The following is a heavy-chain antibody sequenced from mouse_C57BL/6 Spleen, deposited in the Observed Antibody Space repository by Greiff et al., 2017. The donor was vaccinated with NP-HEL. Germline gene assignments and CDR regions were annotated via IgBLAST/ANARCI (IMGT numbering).Heavy chain of an antibody. CDR3: ARGIYYYGSSFSYWYFDV. CDR2: FHPYNDDT. V-gene: IGHV1-47*01. CDR1: GYTFTTYP. J-gene: IGHJ1*03. Sequence: QVQLQQSGAELVKPGASVKMSCKASGYTFTTYPIEWMKQNHGKSLEWIGNFHPYNDDTKYNEKFKGKATLTVEKSSSTVYLELSRLTSDDSAVYYCARGIYYYGSSFSYWYFDVWGTGTTVTVSS. D-gene: IGHD1-1*01.